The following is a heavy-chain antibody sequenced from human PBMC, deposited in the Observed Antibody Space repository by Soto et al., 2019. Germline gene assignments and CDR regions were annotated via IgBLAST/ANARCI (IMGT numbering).Heavy chain of an antibody. D-gene: IGHD6-19*01. V-gene: IGHV3-30-3*01. CDR2: ITYDATNE. J-gene: IGHJ4*02. CDR1: GFSFSKYA. Sequence: GGSLRLSCAASGFSFSKYAMHWVRQAPGKGLEWVAVITYDATNEYYADSVKGRFTISRDNSNNTLSLHMSSLRLADTAVYYCARKAVPDFWGQGXLVTVPS. CDR3: ARKAVPDF.